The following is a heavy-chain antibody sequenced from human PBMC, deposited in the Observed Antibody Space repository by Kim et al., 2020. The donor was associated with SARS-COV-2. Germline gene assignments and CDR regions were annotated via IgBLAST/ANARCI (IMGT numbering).Heavy chain of an antibody. J-gene: IGHJ4*02. CDR3: ARGPIAAAGRGFDY. CDR1: GGSISSGGYY. V-gene: IGHV4-31*03. CDR2: IYYSGST. D-gene: IGHD6-13*01. Sequence: SETLSLTCTVSGGSISSGGYYWSWIRQHPGKGLEWIGYIYYSGSTYYNPSLKSRVTISVDTSKNQFSLKLSSVTAADTAVYYCARGPIAAAGRGFDYWGQGTLVTVSS.